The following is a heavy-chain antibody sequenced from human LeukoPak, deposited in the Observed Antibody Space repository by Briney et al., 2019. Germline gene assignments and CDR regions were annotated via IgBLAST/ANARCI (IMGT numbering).Heavy chain of an antibody. D-gene: IGHD3-10*01. CDR1: GYSFTSYW. CDR3: ARLPYGSGGYYNLGPLGY. Sequence: GESLKISCKGSGYSFTSYWISWVRQMPGKGLEWMGRIDPSDSYTNYSPSFQGHVTISADKSISTAYLQWSSLKASDTAMYYCARLPYGSGGYYNLGPLGYWGQGTLVTVSS. CDR2: IDPSDSYT. J-gene: IGHJ4*02. V-gene: IGHV5-10-1*01.